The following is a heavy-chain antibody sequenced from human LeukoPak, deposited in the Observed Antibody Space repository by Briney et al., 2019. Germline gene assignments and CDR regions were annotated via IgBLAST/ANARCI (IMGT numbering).Heavy chain of an antibody. Sequence: PGGSLRLSCAASGFTFSSYAMHWVRQAPGKGLEWVAVISYDGSNKYYADSVKGRFTISRDNSKNTLYLQMNSLRAEDTAVYYCARDPGGAAAVHYFDYWGQGTLVTVSS. J-gene: IGHJ4*02. CDR2: ISYDGSNK. CDR3: ARDPGGAAAVHYFDY. D-gene: IGHD6-13*01. V-gene: IGHV3-30-3*01. CDR1: GFTFSSYA.